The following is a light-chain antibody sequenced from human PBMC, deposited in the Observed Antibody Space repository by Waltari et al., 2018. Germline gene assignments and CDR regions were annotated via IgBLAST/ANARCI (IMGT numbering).Light chain of an antibody. CDR1: QSVSSN. V-gene: IGKV3-15*01. J-gene: IGKJ2*01. Sequence: EIVMTKSPATLSVSPGERATLSCRASQSVSSNLAWYQQKPGQAPRLLIYGASPGATGIPARFSGSVSGTEFTLTISSLQSEDFAFYYCQQYNNWPLTFGQGTKLEIK. CDR3: QQYNNWPLT. CDR2: GAS.